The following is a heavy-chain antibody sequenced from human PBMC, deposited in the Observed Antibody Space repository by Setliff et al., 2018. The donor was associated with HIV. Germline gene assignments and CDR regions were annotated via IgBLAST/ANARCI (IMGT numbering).Heavy chain of an antibody. CDR1: GYTVTELS. D-gene: IGHD5-12*01. V-gene: IGHV1-24*01. Sequence: ASGKVSCKVSGYTVTELSINWVRQAPGKGTEWRGGFDPEDNKIVYAQKFQGRVTTTEDTSTDTAYMELSSLRPEYTAVYYCATRIRDGHRGYGYFDFWGQGTLVTVSS. CDR3: ATRIRDGHRGYGYFDF. J-gene: IGHJ4*02. CDR2: FDPEDNKI.